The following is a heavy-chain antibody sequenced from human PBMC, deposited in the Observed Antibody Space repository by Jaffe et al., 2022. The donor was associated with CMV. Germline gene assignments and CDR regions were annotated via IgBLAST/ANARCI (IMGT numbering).Heavy chain of an antibody. CDR1: GGSISSYY. J-gene: IGHJ6*02. CDR3: ARDGTVAGTRQSPPSGYYYYYGMDV. V-gene: IGHV4-4*07. CDR2: IYTSGST. Sequence: QVQLQESGPGLVKPSETLSLTCTVSGGSISSYYWSWIRQPAGKGLEWIGRIYTSGSTNYNPSLKSRVTMSVDTSKNQFSLKLSSVTAADTAVYYCARDGTVAGTRQSPPSGYYYYYGMDVWGQGTTVTVSS. D-gene: IGHD6-19*01.